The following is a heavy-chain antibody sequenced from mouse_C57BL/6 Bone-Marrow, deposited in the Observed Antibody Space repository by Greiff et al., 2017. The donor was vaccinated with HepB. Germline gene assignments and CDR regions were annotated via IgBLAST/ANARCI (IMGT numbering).Heavy chain of an antibody. CDR3: VLYYFDY. CDR2: INPSSGYT. J-gene: IGHJ2*01. V-gene: IGHV1-4*01. CDR1: GYTFTSYT. Sequence: VQRVESGAELARPGASVKMSCKASGYTFTSYTMHWVKQRPGQGLEWIGYINPSSGYTKYNQKFKDKATLTADKSSSTAHMQLSSLTSEDSAVYYCVLYYFDYWGQGTTLTVSS.